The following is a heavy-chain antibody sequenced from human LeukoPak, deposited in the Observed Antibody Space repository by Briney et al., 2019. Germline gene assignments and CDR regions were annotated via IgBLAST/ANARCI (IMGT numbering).Heavy chain of an antibody. CDR3: ARRLTQYDCFDP. D-gene: IGHD2-2*01. Sequence: SQTLSLTCAISGDSVSSNSVTCNWIRQSPSRGLELLGRTYYRSTWYNDYAVSVRGRITVNPDTSKNQFSLHLNSVTPEDTAVYYCARRLTQYDCFDPWGQGILVTVSS. V-gene: IGHV6-1*01. CDR2: TYYRSTWYN. CDR1: GDSVSSNSVT. J-gene: IGHJ5*02.